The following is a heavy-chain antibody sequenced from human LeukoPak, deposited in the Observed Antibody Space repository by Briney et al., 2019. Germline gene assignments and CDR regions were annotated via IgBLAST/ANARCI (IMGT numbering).Heavy chain of an antibody. CDR2: INPNSGGT. CDR3: ARGSGQQYYDFWSGQPYNWFDP. J-gene: IGHJ5*02. Sequence: ASVKVSCKAPGYTFTGYYMHWVRQAPGQGLEWMGWINPNSGGTNYAQKFQGRVTMTRDTSISTAYMELSRLRSDDTAVYYCARGSGQQYYDFWSGQPYNWFDPWGQGTLVTVSS. D-gene: IGHD3-3*01. CDR1: GYTFTGYY. V-gene: IGHV1-2*02.